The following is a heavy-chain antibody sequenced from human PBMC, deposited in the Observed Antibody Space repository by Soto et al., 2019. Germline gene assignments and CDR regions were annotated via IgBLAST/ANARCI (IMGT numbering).Heavy chain of an antibody. Sequence: GASVKVSCKASGYNFTSHYMPWVRPAPGQGLESMGIIYPRGGTTIYAQKFQGRVTMTRDTSTHTFYMELSSLRSEDTAMYYCARVGYSSTGTTFHCHGLVVWGQGTTVTVSS. CDR1: GYNFTSHY. CDR2: IYPRGGTT. D-gene: IGHD3-22*01. CDR3: ARVGYSSTGTTFHCHGLVV. J-gene: IGHJ6*02. V-gene: IGHV1-46*01.